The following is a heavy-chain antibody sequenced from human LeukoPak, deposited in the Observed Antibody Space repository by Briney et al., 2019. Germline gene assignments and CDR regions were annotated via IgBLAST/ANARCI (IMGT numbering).Heavy chain of an antibody. Sequence: PGGSLRLSCAASGFTFSSYGMHWVRQAPGQGLEWMGIINPSGGSTSYAQKFQGRVTMTRDMSTSTVYMELSSLRSEDTAVYYCARGWDPTGGWFDPWGQGTLVTVSS. D-gene: IGHD1-26*01. CDR2: INPSGGST. J-gene: IGHJ5*02. CDR3: ARGWDPTGGWFDP. CDR1: GFTFSSYG. V-gene: IGHV1-46*01.